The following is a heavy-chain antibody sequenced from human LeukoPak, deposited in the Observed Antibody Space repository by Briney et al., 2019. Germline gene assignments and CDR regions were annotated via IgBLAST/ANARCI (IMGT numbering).Heavy chain of an antibody. V-gene: IGHV1-2*02. Sequence: ASVKVSCKTSGYTFTGYFMHWVRQAPGQGLEWMGWINPNSGGTYHAQKFEGRVTLTRDTSISTAYMELSRLRSDDTAVYYCARVTVTTEFDYWGQGTLLTVSS. CDR1: GYTFTGYF. CDR2: INPNSGGT. D-gene: IGHD4-17*01. J-gene: IGHJ4*02. CDR3: ARVTVTTEFDY.